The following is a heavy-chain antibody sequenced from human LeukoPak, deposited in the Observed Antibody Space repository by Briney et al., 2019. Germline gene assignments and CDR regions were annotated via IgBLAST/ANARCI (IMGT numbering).Heavy chain of an antibody. CDR3: ARGATKKFDY. J-gene: IGHJ4*02. CDR1: GGSFSGYY. V-gene: IGHV4-34*01. D-gene: IGHD1-26*01. Sequence: SETLSLTCAVYGGSFSGYYWSWFRQPPGKGLEWIGEINHSGSTNYNPSLKSRVTISVDTSKNQFSLKLSSVTAADTAVYYCARGATKKFDYWGQGTLVTVSS. CDR2: INHSGST.